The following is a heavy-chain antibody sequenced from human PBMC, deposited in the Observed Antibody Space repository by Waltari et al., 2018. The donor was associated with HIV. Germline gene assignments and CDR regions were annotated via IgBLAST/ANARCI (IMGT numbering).Heavy chain of an antibody. Sequence: EVQLVESGGGLVQPGGSLRLSCAASGSTFTRYGMNWVRQAPGKGLEWVSFISSSSSTIYYADSVKGRFTISRDNAKNSLYLQMNSLRAEDTAVYYCARETYYYDSSGPYFDYWGQGTLVTVSS. CDR1: GSTFTRYG. V-gene: IGHV3-48*01. D-gene: IGHD3-22*01. CDR3: ARETYYYDSSGPYFDY. J-gene: IGHJ4*02. CDR2: ISSSSSTI.